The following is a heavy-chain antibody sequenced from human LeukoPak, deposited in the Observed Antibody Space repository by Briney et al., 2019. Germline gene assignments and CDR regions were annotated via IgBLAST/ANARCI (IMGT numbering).Heavy chain of an antibody. CDR1: GYTFTSYY. CDR2: INPSGGST. D-gene: IGHD3-3*01. J-gene: IGHJ5*02. CDR3: ARAAYDFWSGYYYWFDP. Sequence: ASVKVSCKASGYTFTSYYMHWVRQAPGQGLEWMGIINPSGGSTSYAQKFQGRVTMTRDMSTSTVYMELSSLRSEDTAVYYCARAAYDFWSGYYYWFDPWGQGTLVTVSS. V-gene: IGHV1-46*01.